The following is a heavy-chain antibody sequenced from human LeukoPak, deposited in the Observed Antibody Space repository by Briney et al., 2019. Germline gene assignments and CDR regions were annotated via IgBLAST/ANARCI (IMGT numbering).Heavy chain of an antibody. J-gene: IGHJ5*02. V-gene: IGHV2-5*01. CDR2: IYWNDDK. CDR3: AHRREGVELEGIAAAGTIRGGNWFDP. Sequence: SGPTLVNPTQTLTLTCTFSGFSLSTSGVGVGWIRQPPGKALEWLALIYWNDDKRYSPSLKSRLTITKDTSKNQVVLTMTNMDPVDTATYYCAHRREGVELEGIAAAGTIRGGNWFDPWGQGTLVTVSS. CDR1: GFSLSTSGVG. D-gene: IGHD6-13*01.